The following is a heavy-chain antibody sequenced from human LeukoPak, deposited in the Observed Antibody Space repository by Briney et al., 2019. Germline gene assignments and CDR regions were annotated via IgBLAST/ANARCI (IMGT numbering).Heavy chain of an antibody. CDR1: GYTFTNYD. CDR2: MNPNSGNT. D-gene: IGHD3-22*01. V-gene: IGHV1-8*01. CDR3: ARVYYYDSSGSPNWFDP. Sequence: GASVKVSCKASGYTFTNYDINWVRQATGQGLEWMGWMNPNSGNTGYAQKFQGRVTMTRNTSIGTAYMELSSLRSGDTAVYYCARVYYYDSSGSPNWFDPWGQGTLVTVSS. J-gene: IGHJ5*02.